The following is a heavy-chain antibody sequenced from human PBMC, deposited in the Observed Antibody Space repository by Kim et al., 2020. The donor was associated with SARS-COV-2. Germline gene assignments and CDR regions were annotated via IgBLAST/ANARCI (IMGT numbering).Heavy chain of an antibody. V-gene: IGHV1-3*01. D-gene: IGHD6-19*01. Sequence: KFQGRVTITREPSASTAYMELSSLRSEDTAVYYCARETVAGSSSARFDYWGQGTLVTVSS. CDR3: ARETVAGSSSARFDY. J-gene: IGHJ4*02.